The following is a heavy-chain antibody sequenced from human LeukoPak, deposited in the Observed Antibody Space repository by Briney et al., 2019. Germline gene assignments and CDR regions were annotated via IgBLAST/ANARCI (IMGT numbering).Heavy chain of an antibody. D-gene: IGHD4-23*01. CDR1: GFTFDDYG. CDR3: AKSYRGNSDC. J-gene: IGHJ4*02. CDR2: ISGDGAST. V-gene: IGHV3-43*02. Sequence: GGSLRLSCAASGFTFDDYGMSWVRQAPGKGLEWVSFISGDGASTYYADSVKGRFTISRDNNKASLYLQMNSLRTEDTAFYYCAKSYRGNSDCWGRGTLVTVSS.